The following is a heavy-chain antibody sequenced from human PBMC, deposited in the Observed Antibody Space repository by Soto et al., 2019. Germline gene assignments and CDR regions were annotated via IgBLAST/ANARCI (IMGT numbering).Heavy chain of an antibody. CDR2: INSGYNV. CDR3: TRDPHALDY. CDR1: GFTFSGYS. V-gene: IGHV3-48*02. J-gene: IGHJ4*02. Sequence: EVQLVESGGGLVQPGGSLRLCCTASGFTFSGYSMNWVRQAPGKGLEWVSYINSGYNVYYADSVKGRFTISRDNAKSSLYLQMNSLREEDTAVYFCTRDPHALDYWGQGTLVTVSS.